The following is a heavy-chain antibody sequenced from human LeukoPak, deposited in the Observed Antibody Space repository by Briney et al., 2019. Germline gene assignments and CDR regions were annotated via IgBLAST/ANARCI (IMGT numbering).Heavy chain of an antibody. D-gene: IGHD3-10*01. Sequence: GASVKVSCKASGYILTDYYMHWVRQAPGQGLEWMGWINPNSGDTNYAQKFQGRVTMTRDTSISTVYMELRRLRSDDTAVYYCARVLRFGKNWFDPWGQGTLVTVSS. J-gene: IGHJ5*02. V-gene: IGHV1-2*02. CDR3: ARVLRFGKNWFDP. CDR2: INPNSGDT. CDR1: GYILTDYY.